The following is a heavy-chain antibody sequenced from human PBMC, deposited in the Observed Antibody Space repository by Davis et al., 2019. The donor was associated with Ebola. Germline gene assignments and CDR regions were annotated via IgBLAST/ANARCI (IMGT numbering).Heavy chain of an antibody. CDR3: AGEQDLIPDAVDI. V-gene: IGHV4-31*11. Sequence: PSETLSLTCAVSGGSISRDAHYWSWIRQHPGKGLEWIGYIHHTGTTYYNPSLKSRLTISVDTSKNQFALKLSSVTDADTAMYYCAGEQDLIPDAVDIWGQGTMVTVSS. D-gene: IGHD2-2*02. CDR1: GGSISRDAHY. CDR2: IHHTGTT. J-gene: IGHJ3*02.